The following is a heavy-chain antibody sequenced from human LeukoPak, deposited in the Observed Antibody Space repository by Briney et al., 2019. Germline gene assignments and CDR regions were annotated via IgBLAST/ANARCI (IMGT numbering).Heavy chain of an antibody. CDR3: ARGGRGSSWTHGY. Sequence: PSETLSLTCAVYGGSFSGYYWSWIRQPPGKGLEWIGEINHSGSTNYNPSLKSRVTISVDTSKDQFSLELSSVTAADTAVYYCARGGRGSSWTHGYWGQGTLVTVSS. D-gene: IGHD6-13*01. CDR2: INHSGST. V-gene: IGHV4-34*01. CDR1: GGSFSGYY. J-gene: IGHJ4*02.